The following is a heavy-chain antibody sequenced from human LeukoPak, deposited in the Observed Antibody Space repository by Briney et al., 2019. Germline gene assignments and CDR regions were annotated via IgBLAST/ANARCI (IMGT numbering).Heavy chain of an antibody. CDR3: ARGVEPLAANTLAY. V-gene: IGHV3-53*01. CDR1: GFTVITND. D-gene: IGHD1-14*01. Sequence: PGGSLRLSCAASGFTVITNDMTWVRPAPGKGLEWVSVLYSDGNTKYANSVQGRFTISRDNSKNTLYREMNSLSPDDTAVYYCARGVEPLAANTLAYWGQGTLVTVSS. J-gene: IGHJ4*02. CDR2: LYSDGNT.